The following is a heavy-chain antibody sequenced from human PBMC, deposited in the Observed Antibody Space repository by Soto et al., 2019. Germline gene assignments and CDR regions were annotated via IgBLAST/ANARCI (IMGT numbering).Heavy chain of an antibody. CDR3: ARASWNDDNYDAFDI. CDR1: GYTFTSYD. Sequence: ASVNVSCKASGYTFTSYDINWVRQATGQGLEWMGWMNPNSGNTGYAQKFQGRVTMTRNTSTSTAYMELSSLRSEDTAVYYCARASWNDDNYDAFDIWGQGTMVTVSS. D-gene: IGHD1-1*01. V-gene: IGHV1-8*01. J-gene: IGHJ3*02. CDR2: MNPNSGNT.